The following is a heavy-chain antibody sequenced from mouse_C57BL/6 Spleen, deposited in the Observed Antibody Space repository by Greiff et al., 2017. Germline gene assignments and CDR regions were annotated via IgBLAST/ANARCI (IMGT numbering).Heavy chain of an antibody. V-gene: IGHV1-53*01. D-gene: IGHD1-1*01. CDR1: GYTFTSYW. Sequence: QVQLQQPGTELVKPGASVKLSCKASGYTFTSYWMHWVKQRPGQGLEWIGNINPSNGGTNCNEKFKSKATLTVDKSSSTAYMQLSSLTSEDSAVYYCARSGGSSRYAMDYWGQGTSVTVSS. CDR3: ARSGGSSRYAMDY. CDR2: INPSNGGT. J-gene: IGHJ4*01.